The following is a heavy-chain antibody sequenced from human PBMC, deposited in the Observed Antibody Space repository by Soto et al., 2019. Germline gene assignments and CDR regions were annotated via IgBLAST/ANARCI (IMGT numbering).Heavy chain of an antibody. CDR3: ARFFCEEWELKDHLYV. V-gene: IGHV2-70*11. J-gene: IGHJ1*01. Sequence: SGPTLVNPTQTLTLACTFSGFSLSTSGMCVSWIRQPPGKALEWLARIDWDDDKYYSTSLKTRLTISKDTSKNQVVLKMTNMDPVDTATYYCARFFCEEWELKDHLYVCGKGSLV. D-gene: IGHD1-26*01. CDR2: IDWDDDK. CDR1: GFSLSTSGMC.